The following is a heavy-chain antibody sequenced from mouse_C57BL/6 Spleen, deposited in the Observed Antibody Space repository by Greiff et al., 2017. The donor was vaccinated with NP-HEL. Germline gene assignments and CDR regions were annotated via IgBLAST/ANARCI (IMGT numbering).Heavy chain of an antibody. D-gene: IGHD2-5*01. J-gene: IGHJ4*01. CDR2: IDPEDGDT. V-gene: IGHV14-1*01. CDR1: GFNIKDYY. Sequence: VQLKQSGAELVRPGASVKLSCTASGFNIKDYYMHWVKQRPEQGLEWIGRIDPEDGDTEYAPKFQGKATMTADTSSNTAYLQLSSLTSEDTAVYYCTTKVTSYYAMDYWGQGTSVTVSS. CDR3: TTKVTSYYAMDY.